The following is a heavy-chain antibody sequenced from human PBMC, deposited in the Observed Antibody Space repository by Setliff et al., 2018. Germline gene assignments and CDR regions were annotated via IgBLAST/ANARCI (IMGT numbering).Heavy chain of an antibody. CDR2: VNASGSS. CDR1: GGSLSYYS. CDR3: ARGVPVNSYIQSRYMDF. J-gene: IGHJ6*03. Sequence: SETLSLTCAVYGGSLSYYSWTWIRHAPGKGLEWIGEVNASGSSHYTPSLMSRVTMSVSTSKNQLSLRLSSLTAADTAVYYCARGVPVNSYIQSRYMDFWGRGTTVTVSS. V-gene: IGHV4-34*01.